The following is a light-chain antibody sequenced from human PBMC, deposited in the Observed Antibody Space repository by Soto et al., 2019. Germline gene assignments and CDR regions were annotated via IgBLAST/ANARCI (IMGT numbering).Light chain of an antibody. CDR2: AND. J-gene: IGLJ3*02. CDR3: QSYDSSLSGAWV. Sequence: QSVLTQPPSVSGAPGQRVTISCTGSSSNFGAGYDVQWYQQFPGTAPKLLIYANDNRPSGVPDRFSASKSGTSASLAITGLQAEDEADYYCQSYDSSLSGAWVFGGGTKLTVL. V-gene: IGLV1-40*01. CDR1: SSNFGAGYD.